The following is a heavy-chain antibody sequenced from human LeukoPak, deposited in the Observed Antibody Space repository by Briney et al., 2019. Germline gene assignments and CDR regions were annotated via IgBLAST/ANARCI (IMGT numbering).Heavy chain of an antibody. CDR1: GFTVSSNY. V-gene: IGHV3-66*02. J-gene: IGHJ1*01. D-gene: IGHD3-22*01. CDR3: ARANYYDSGGYYH. Sequence: GGSLRLSCAASGFTVSSNYMSWVRQAPGKGLEWVSVIYSGGSTYYADSVKGRFTISRDNSKNTLYLQMNSLRAEDTAVYYCARANYYDSGGYYHWGQGTLVTVSS. CDR2: IYSGGST.